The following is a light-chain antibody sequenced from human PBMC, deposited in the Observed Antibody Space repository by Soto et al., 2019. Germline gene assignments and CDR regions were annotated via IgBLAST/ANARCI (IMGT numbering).Light chain of an antibody. CDR3: SSHTSSSTVV. J-gene: IGLJ2*01. CDR2: DVS. V-gene: IGLV2-14*01. Sequence: QSVLTQPASVSGSPGQSITISCTGTISDVGGYKYFSWHQQHPGKAPKLMIYDVSNRPSGVSNRFSGSKSGNTASLTISGLQAEDEADYYCSSHTSSSTVVFGGGTKVTVL. CDR1: ISDVGGYKY.